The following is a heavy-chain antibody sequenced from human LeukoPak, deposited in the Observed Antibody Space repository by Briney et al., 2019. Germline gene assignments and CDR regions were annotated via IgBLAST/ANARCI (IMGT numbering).Heavy chain of an antibody. CDR3: ARDKWDVVVVAATRDSGMDV. CDR2: INPNSGGT. Sequence: ASVKVSCKASGYTFTGYYLHWVRQAPGQGLDWMGWINPNSGGTNYAQKFQGRVTMTRDTSISTAYMELSRLRSDDTAVYYCARDKWDVVVVAATRDSGMDVWGQGTTVTVSS. V-gene: IGHV1-2*02. J-gene: IGHJ6*02. CDR1: GYTFTGYY. D-gene: IGHD2-15*01.